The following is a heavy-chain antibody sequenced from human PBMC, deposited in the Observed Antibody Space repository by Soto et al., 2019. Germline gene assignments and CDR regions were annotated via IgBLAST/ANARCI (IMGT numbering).Heavy chain of an antibody. CDR1: GFTFSSYG. V-gene: IGHV3-30*18. D-gene: IGHD3-10*01. CDR3: AKVGHGSGKGFDY. CDR2: ISYDGSNK. Sequence: GGSLRLSCAASGFTFSSYGMHWVRQAPGKGLEWVAVISYDGSNKYYADSVKGRFTISRDNSKNTLYLQMNSLRPEDTAVYCCAKVGHGSGKGFDYWGQGTLVTVSS. J-gene: IGHJ4*02.